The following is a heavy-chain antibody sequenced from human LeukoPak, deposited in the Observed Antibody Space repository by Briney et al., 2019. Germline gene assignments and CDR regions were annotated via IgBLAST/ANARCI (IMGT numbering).Heavy chain of an antibody. CDR2: IYYSGST. CDR3: ARSYYDVLAGDYYNYYGMDV. Sequence: SETLSLTCSVSGGSISSHYWSWIRQPPGKGLEWIGNIYYSGSTNYNPSLKCRVTISVDTSKDQFYLNLSSLTAADKAVYYCARSYYDVLAGDYYNYYGMDVWGQGTTVTVSS. V-gene: IGHV4-59*08. D-gene: IGHD3-9*01. CDR1: GGSISSHY. J-gene: IGHJ6*02.